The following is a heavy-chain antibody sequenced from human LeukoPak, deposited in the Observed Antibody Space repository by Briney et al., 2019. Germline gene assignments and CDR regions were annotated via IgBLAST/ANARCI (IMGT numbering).Heavy chain of an antibody. CDR3: ASVPTMVRGVVDY. D-gene: IGHD3-10*01. CDR2: IYSGGST. J-gene: IGHJ4*02. CDR1: GFTVSSNY. Sequence: GGSLRLSCAASGFTVSSNYMSWVRLAAGKGLEWVSVIYSGGSTYYADSVKGRFTISRDNSKNTLYLQMNSLRAEDTAVYYCASVPTMVRGVVDYWGQGTLVTVSS. V-gene: IGHV3-53*01.